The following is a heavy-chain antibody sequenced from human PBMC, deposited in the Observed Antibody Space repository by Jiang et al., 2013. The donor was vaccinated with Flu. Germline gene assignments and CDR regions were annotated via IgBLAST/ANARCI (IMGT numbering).Heavy chain of an antibody. J-gene: IGHJ3*02. Sequence: GAEVKKPGSSVKVSCKASGGTFSSYTISWVRQAPGQGLEWMGRIIPILGIANYAQKFQGRVTITADKSTSTAYMELSSLRSEDTAVYYCASDTPRGREPPDDAFDIWGQGTMVTVSS. CDR2: IIPILGIA. V-gene: IGHV1-69*02. CDR3: ASDTPRGREPPDDAFDI. CDR1: GGTFSSYT. D-gene: IGHD1-26*01.